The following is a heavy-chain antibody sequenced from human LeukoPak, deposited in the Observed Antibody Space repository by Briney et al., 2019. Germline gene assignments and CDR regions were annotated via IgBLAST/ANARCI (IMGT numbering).Heavy chain of an antibody. CDR2: IRYDGSKK. D-gene: IGHD3-10*01. J-gene: IGHJ4*02. CDR1: GFIFSSYG. V-gene: IGHV3-30*02. Sequence: PGGSLRLSCAASGFIFSSYGMHWVRQAPGKGLEWVAFIRYDGSKKYYADSVKGRFTISRDNSKNTLYLEMNSLRAEDTAVYYYARGGDLLWFGEFLFDYWGQGTLVTVSS. CDR3: ARGGDLLWFGEFLFDY.